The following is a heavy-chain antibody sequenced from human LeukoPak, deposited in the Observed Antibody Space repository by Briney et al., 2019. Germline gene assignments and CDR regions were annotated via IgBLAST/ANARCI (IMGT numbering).Heavy chain of an antibody. CDR2: ISYDGSNK. J-gene: IGHJ5*02. CDR1: GFTFSSYG. Sequence: GRSLRLSCAASGFTFSSYGMHWVRQAPGKGLEWVAVISYDGSNKYYADSVKGRFTISRDNSKNTLYLQMNSLRAEDTAVYYCAKATKGIDPWGQGTLVTVSS. CDR3: AKATKGIDP. V-gene: IGHV3-30*18.